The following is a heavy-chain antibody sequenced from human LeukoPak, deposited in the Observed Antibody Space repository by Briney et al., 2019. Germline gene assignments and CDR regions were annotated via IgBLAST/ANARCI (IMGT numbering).Heavy chain of an antibody. CDR1: GFTFSSYN. CDR3: ATESGTYSGTCFDY. V-gene: IGHV3-48*01. CDR2: ISSSSNTI. Sequence: GGSLRLSCAASGFTFSSYNMNWVRQAPGKGLEWVSYISSSSNTIYYADSVKGRFTISRDNAKNSLYLQMNSLSAEDTAVYYCATESGTYSGTCFDYWGQGNLVTVSS. D-gene: IGHD1-26*01. J-gene: IGHJ4*02.